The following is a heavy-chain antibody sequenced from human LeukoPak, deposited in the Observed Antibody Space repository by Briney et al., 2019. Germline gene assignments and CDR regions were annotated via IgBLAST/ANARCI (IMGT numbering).Heavy chain of an antibody. Sequence: GGSLRLSCAASGFTFSSYWMSWVRRAPGKGLEWVANIKQDGSEKYYVDSVKGRFTISRDNAKNSLYLQMNSLRAEDTAVYYCARQYSGYDTYYFDYWGQGTLVTVSS. CDR3: ARQYSGYDTYYFDY. V-gene: IGHV3-7*01. CDR2: IKQDGSEK. D-gene: IGHD5-12*01. J-gene: IGHJ4*02. CDR1: GFTFSSYW.